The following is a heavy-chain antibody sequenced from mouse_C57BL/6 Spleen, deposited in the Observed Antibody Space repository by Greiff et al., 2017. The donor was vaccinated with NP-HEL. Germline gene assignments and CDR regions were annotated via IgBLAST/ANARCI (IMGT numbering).Heavy chain of an antibody. CDR3: ARTGTMRYYFDY. CDR1: CYTFTSYW. CDR2: IHPNSGST. D-gene: IGHD4-1*01. Sequence: QVQLQQPGAELVKPGASVKLSCKASCYTFTSYWMHWVKQRPGQGLEWIGMIHPNSGSTNYNEKFKSKATLTVDKSSSTAYMQLSSLTSEDSAVYYCARTGTMRYYFDYWGQGTTLTVSS. J-gene: IGHJ2*01. V-gene: IGHV1-64*01.